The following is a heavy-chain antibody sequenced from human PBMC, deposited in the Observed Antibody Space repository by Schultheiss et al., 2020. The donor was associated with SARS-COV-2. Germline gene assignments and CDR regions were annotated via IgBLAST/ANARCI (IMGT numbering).Heavy chain of an antibody. V-gene: IGHV4-59*01. CDR2: IYHSGST. CDR1: GGSISSYY. Sequence: SQTLSLTCTVSGGSISSYYWSWIRQPPGKGLEWIGEIYHSGSTYYNPSLKSRVTISVDTSKNQFSLKLSSVTAADTAVYYCARGWYEDYWGQGTLVTVSS. D-gene: IGHD6-19*01. J-gene: IGHJ4*02. CDR3: ARGWYEDY.